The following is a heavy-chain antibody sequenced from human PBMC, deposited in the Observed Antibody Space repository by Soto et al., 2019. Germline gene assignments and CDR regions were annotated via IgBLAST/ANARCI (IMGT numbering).Heavy chain of an antibody. Sequence: DVQLVETGGGLVHPGGSLRLSCAASGFTLEDHAMQWVRQAPVKGLEWVSGISWNSGSIAYADSVKGRFTISRDNAKNSTYLQVNSLKTEDTALYYCAKDLKTGTSYHHYGMDVWGQGTTVTVSS. CDR1: GFTLEDHA. D-gene: IGHD1-7*01. CDR3: AKDLKTGTSYHHYGMDV. V-gene: IGHV3-9*01. CDR2: ISWNSGSI. J-gene: IGHJ6*02.